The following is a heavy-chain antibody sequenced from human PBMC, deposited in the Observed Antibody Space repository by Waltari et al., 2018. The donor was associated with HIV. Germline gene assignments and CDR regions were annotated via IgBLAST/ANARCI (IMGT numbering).Heavy chain of an antibody. CDR2: INPVGSTK. J-gene: IGHJ4*01. D-gene: IGHD2-21*02. V-gene: IGHV3-7*02. Sequence: DVHLVESGGALVQPGGSLRVPGAASGLPFSCYWMSWVRQAPGKGLEWVANINPVGSTKYHVDSVRGRFTISRDNAKNSLYLQMSSLRAEDTAVYYCASGLGDWGYWGRGTLVTVSS. CDR1: GLPFSCYW. CDR3: ASGLGDWGY.